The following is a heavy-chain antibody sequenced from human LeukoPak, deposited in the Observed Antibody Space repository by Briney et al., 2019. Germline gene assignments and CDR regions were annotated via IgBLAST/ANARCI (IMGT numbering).Heavy chain of an antibody. CDR2: INPNSGGT. D-gene: IGHD3-22*01. CDR1: GYTFTGYY. CDR3: ARPRLYDSSGYPDY. V-gene: IGHV1-2*02. J-gene: IGHJ4*02. Sequence: ASVKVSCKASGYTFTGYYMHWVRQAPGQGLEWMGWINPNSGGTNYAQEFRGRVTMTRDTSISTAYMELSRLRSDDTAVYYCARPRLYDSSGYPDYWGQGTLVTVSS.